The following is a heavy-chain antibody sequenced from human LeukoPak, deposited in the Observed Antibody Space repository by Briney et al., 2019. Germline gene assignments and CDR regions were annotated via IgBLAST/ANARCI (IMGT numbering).Heavy chain of an antibody. Sequence: GASVKVSCKASGYTFTSYYIHWVRQAPGQGLKWMGIINPSGGSTSYAQKFQGRVTMTRDTSTSTVYMELSSLRSEDTAVYYCARFGFDWLIDYWGQGTLVTVSS. CDR3: ARFGFDWLIDY. V-gene: IGHV1-46*01. J-gene: IGHJ4*02. D-gene: IGHD3-9*01. CDR2: INPSGGST. CDR1: GYTFTSYY.